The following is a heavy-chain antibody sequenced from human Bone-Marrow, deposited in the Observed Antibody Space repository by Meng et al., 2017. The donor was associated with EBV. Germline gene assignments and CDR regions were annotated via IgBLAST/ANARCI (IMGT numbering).Heavy chain of an antibody. CDR3: ARHGNWNGRAFDF. Sequence: QVQLQESGPGLVKPSETLSLTVGVSGGSVSSGDYYWNWLRQPPGKGLEWVGSIFYSGSTNYNPSLKSRVSIALNASENQFSLQLSSVTAADSAVYYCARHGNWNGRAFDFWGQGTLVTVSS. J-gene: IGHJ4*02. V-gene: IGHV4-61*08. CDR2: IFYSGST. D-gene: IGHD1-1*01. CDR1: GGSVSSGDYY.